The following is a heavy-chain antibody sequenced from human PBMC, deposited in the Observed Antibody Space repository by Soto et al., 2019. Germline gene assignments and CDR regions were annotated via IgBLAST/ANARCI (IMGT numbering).Heavy chain of an antibody. D-gene: IGHD6-19*01. CDR1: GYTFTGYA. CDR2: INAGNGNT. V-gene: IGHV1-3*01. Sequence: ASLKVSCKSSGYTFTGYAMHWVRQAPGQRLEWMGWINAGNGNTKYSQKFQGRVTITRDTSAGAAYMELSSLSSEDTAVYYCARAVAVPADFDYWGQGTLVTVSS. CDR3: ARAVAVPADFDY. J-gene: IGHJ4*02.